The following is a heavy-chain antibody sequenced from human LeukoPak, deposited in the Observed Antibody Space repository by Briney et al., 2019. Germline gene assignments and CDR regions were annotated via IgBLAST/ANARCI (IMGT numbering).Heavy chain of an antibody. Sequence: ASVKVSCKASGGTFSSYAISWVRQAPGQGLAWMGRIIPILGIANYAQKFQGRVTITADKSTSTAYMELSSLRSEDTAVYYCARDESGRGAHFDYWGQGTLVTVSS. CDR1: GGTFSSYA. J-gene: IGHJ4*02. CDR2: IIPILGIA. D-gene: IGHD1-26*01. V-gene: IGHV1-69*04. CDR3: ARDESGRGAHFDY.